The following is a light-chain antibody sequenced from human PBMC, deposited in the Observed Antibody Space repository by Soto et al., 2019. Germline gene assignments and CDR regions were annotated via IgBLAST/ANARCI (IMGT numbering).Light chain of an antibody. Sequence: PGAKATLSCRASQSVSGSLGWYQQRPGQAPRLIIYDAWVRATGIPARFSGSGSGTDFTLTISRLEPEDSAVYYCQQHGTTFGQGTKVDIK. CDR3: QQHGTT. J-gene: IGKJ1*01. CDR2: DAW. V-gene: IGKV3-11*01. CDR1: QSVSGS.